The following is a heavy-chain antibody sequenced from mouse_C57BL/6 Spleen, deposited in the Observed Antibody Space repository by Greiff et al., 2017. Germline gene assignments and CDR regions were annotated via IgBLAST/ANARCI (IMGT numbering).Heavy chain of an antibody. Sequence: QVQLQQPGAELVRPGTSVKLSCKASGYTFTSYWMHWVKQRPGQGLEWIGVIDPSDSYTNYNQKFKGKATLTVDTSSSTAYMQLSSLTSEDSAVYYCAREDDYGYFDVWGTGTTVTVSS. J-gene: IGHJ1*03. CDR2: IDPSDSYT. V-gene: IGHV1-59*01. CDR1: GYTFTSYW. CDR3: AREDDYGYFDV. D-gene: IGHD2-4*01.